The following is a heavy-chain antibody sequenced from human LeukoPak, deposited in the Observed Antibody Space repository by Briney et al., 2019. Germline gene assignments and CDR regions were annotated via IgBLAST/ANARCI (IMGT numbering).Heavy chain of an antibody. D-gene: IGHD3-10*02. Sequence: GGSLRLSCAASGFTFSDHYMHWIRQAPGKGLEWVSYISSSGTTIYYVDSVKGRFTISRDNAKNSLYLQMNSLRAEDTAVYYCAELGITMIGGVWGKGTTVTISS. CDR1: GFTFSDHY. V-gene: IGHV3-11*04. CDR2: ISSSGTTI. CDR3: AELGITMIGGV. J-gene: IGHJ6*04.